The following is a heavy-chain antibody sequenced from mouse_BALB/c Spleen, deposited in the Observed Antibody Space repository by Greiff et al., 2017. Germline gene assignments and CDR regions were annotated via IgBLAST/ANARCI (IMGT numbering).Heavy chain of an antibody. Sequence: LQQSGAELVKPGASVKLSCTASGFNIKDTYMHWVKQRPEQGLEWIGRIDPANGNTKYDPKFQGKATITADTSSNTAYLQLSSLTSEDTAVYYCARGLLLDSMDYWGQGTSVTVSS. CDR1: GFNIKDTY. V-gene: IGHV14-3*02. D-gene: IGHD2-3*01. CDR3: ARGLLLDSMDY. J-gene: IGHJ4*01. CDR2: IDPANGNT.